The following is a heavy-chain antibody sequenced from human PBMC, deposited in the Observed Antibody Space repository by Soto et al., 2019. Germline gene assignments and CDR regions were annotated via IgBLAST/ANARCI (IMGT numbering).Heavy chain of an antibody. CDR3: ARRAPLGGSGYPPAKYGIDG. V-gene: IGHV4-31*03. Sequence: QVQLQESGPGLVKPSQTLSLTCTVSGGSISSGGYYWSWIRQHPGKGLEWIGYIYYSGSTYYNPSLQRRINISGDTSKNQVSLKLGSGTGADTAVYYWARRAPLGGSGYPPAKYGIDGWGQGTTVTVSS. D-gene: IGHD3-3*01. CDR2: IYYSGST. J-gene: IGHJ6*02. CDR1: GGSISSGGYY.